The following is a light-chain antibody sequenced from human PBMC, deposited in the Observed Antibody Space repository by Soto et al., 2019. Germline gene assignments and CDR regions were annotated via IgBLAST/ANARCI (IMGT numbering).Light chain of an antibody. CDR3: SSYTSSSSPYV. V-gene: IGLV2-14*01. CDR2: DVS. Sequence: QSVLTQPASVSGSPGQSITISCTGTSSDVGVYNYVSWYQQHPGKVPKLMIYDVSNRPSGVSNRFSGSKSGNTASLTISGLQAEDEAYYYCSSYTSSSSPYVFGTGTKVTVL. J-gene: IGLJ1*01. CDR1: SSDVGVYNY.